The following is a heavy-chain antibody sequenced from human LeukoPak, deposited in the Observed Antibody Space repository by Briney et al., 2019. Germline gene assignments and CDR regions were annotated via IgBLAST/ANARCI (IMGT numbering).Heavy chain of an antibody. Sequence: GGSLRLSCAASGFTFSSYAMSWVRQAPGKGLEWVSAISGSGGSTYYADSVKGRFTISRDNSKNTLYMQMNSLRAEDTAVYYCAKFSDNSVWGSYRYLGFDHWGQGTLVTVSS. CDR2: ISGSGGST. D-gene: IGHD3-16*02. V-gene: IGHV3-23*01. CDR3: AKFSDNSVWGSYRYLGFDH. J-gene: IGHJ4*02. CDR1: GFTFSSYA.